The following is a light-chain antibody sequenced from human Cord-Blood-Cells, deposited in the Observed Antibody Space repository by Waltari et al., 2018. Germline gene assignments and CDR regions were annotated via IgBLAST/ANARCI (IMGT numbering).Light chain of an antibody. CDR3: SSYTSSSTRV. V-gene: IGLV2-14*03. J-gene: IGLJ3*02. Sequence: QSALTQPASVSGSPGQSITIPCTGTSSDVGGYNYVSWYQQHPGKGPKLWIYDVSNRPSGVSNRFSGSKSGNTASLTISGLQAEDEADYYCSSYTSSSTRVFGGGTKLTVL. CDR2: DVS. CDR1: SSDVGGYNY.